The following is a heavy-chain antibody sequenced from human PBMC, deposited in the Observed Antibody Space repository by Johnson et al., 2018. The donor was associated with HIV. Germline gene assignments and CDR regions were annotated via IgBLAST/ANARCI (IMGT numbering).Heavy chain of an antibody. CDR3: AKTRMGGILDAFDL. CDR1: GFTFSSYA. Sequence: QVQLVESGGGVVQPGRSLRLSCAASGFTFSSYAMHWVRQAPGKGLEWVAVISYDGTNKYYADSVKGRFTLSRDNSKNTLDLQMNSLTIEDTAVFYCAKTRMGGILDAFDLWGQGTTVTVSS. D-gene: IGHD3-10*01. CDR2: ISYDGTNK. J-gene: IGHJ3*01. V-gene: IGHV3-30*18.